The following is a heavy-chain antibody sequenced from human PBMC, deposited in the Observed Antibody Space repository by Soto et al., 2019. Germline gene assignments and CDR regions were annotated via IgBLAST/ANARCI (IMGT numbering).Heavy chain of an antibody. D-gene: IGHD6-13*01. CDR1: GGSISSYY. Sequence: SETLSLTCTVSGGSISSYYWSWIRQPPGKGLEWIGYIYYSGSTNYNPSLKSRVTMSVDTSKNQFSLKLSSVTAADTAVYYCARHQSHSSSYVDPWGQGTLVTVSS. CDR3: ARHQSHSSSYVDP. V-gene: IGHV4-59*08. J-gene: IGHJ5*02. CDR2: IYYSGST.